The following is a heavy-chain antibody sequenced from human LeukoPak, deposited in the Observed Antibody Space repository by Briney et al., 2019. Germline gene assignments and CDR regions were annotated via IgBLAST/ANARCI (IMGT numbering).Heavy chain of an antibody. Sequence: GESLRLSCAASGFPFNYYFMTWIRQAPGKGLEWVASIKHDGSEKYYVDSVKGRFTISRDDAKNSLYLQMNSLRAEDTAVYYCAKEHGDYVVDYWGQGTLVTVSS. D-gene: IGHD4-17*01. CDR3: AKEHGDYVVDY. CDR2: IKHDGSEK. V-gene: IGHV3-7*01. CDR1: GFPFNYYF. J-gene: IGHJ4*02.